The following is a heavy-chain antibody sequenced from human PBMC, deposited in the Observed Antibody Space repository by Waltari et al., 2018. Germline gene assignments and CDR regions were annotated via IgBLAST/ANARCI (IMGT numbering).Heavy chain of an antibody. D-gene: IGHD3-10*01. CDR2: IIATGGST. CDR3: AKEGGPVLAGAAWFDP. V-gene: IGHV3-23*01. J-gene: IGHJ5*02. Sequence: EVQLLESGGGLVQPGGSLRLSCEVSGFTFSSYAMNWVRQDPGKGLEWVADIIATGGSTNYPDSVKGRFTVSRDTSKNTLSLQMNRLRAEDTAVYYCAKEGGPVLAGAAWFDPWGQGTLVTVSS. CDR1: GFTFSSYA.